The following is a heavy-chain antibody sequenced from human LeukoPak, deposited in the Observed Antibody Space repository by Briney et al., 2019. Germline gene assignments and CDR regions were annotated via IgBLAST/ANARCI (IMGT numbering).Heavy chain of an antibody. D-gene: IGHD3-9*01. J-gene: IGHJ4*02. Sequence: GGSLRLSCAASGLTFSSYSMNWVRQAPGKGLEWVSSITSSSSHIYYADSVKGRFAISRDNAKNSLYLQMNSLRAEDTAVYYCARVRLVTDYWGQGTLVTVSS. V-gene: IGHV3-21*01. CDR1: GLTFSSYS. CDR2: ITSSSSHI. CDR3: ARVRLVTDY.